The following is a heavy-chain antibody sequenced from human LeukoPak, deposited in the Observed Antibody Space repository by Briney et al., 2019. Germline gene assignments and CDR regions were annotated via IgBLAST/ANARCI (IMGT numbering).Heavy chain of an antibody. CDR3: ARAGGSYYDSSGYYYAD. D-gene: IGHD3-22*01. J-gene: IGHJ1*01. V-gene: IGHV1-8*01. Sequence: GASVKVSCKASGYTFTNYDINWVRQATGRGLEWMGWMNPNSGNTGFAQKFQGRVTMTRYTSISTAYMELSSLRSEDTAVYYCARAGGSYYDSSGYYYADWGQGTLVTVSS. CDR2: MNPNSGNT. CDR1: GYTFTNYD.